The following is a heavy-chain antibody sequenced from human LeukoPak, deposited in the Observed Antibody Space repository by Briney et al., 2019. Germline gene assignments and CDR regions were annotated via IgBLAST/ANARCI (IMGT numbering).Heavy chain of an antibody. V-gene: IGHV3-48*01. CDR1: GFTFSSYS. CDR2: ISSSSSTI. J-gene: IGHJ6*02. Sequence: GGSLRLSCAASGFTFSSYSMNWVRQAPGKGLEWVSYISSSSSTIYYAASVKGRFTISRDNAKNSLYLQMNSLRAEDTAVYYCARTLTAIVEDYYYYYGMDVWGQGTTVTVSS. D-gene: IGHD5-24*01. CDR3: ARTLTAIVEDYYYYYGMDV.